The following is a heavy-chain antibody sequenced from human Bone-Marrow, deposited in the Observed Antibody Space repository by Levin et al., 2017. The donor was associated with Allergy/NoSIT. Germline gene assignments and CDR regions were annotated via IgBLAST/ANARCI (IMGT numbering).Heavy chain of an antibody. D-gene: IGHD1-26*01. CDR2: INAGNGNT. CDR3: ATRGDGSYSYGYYYFGMDV. J-gene: IGHJ6*02. CDR1: GYSFTTYT. Sequence: KRGESLKISCKASGYSFTTYTIQWVRQAPGQSLEWMGWINAGNGNTGYSWKFRDRVTITRDTSATTAYMELSSLRSEDTAVYYCATRGDGSYSYGYYYFGMDVWGQGTTVTVSS. V-gene: IGHV1-3*01.